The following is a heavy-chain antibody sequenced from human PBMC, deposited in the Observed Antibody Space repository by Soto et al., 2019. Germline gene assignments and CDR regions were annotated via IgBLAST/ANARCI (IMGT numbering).Heavy chain of an antibody. CDR2: IYYNGNT. CDR1: GGSISNHY. CDR3: TRASWYSEY. Sequence: QVQLQESGPGLVKPSETLSLTCRVSGGSISNHYWSWIRQPPGKGLEWIGYIYYNGNTNYNPSLECRVTVSVDTSRNQISLKLTTVIAADMAVYYCTRASWYSEYWGQGTLVTVSS. V-gene: IGHV4-59*11. J-gene: IGHJ4*02. D-gene: IGHD2-15*01.